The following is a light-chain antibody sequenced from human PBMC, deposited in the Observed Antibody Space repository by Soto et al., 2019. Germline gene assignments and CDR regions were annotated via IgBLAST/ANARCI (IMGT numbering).Light chain of an antibody. CDR1: SSNIGAGYD. J-gene: IGLJ3*02. Sequence: QSVLTQPPSVSGAPGQRVTISCTGSSSNIGAGYDVHWYQQLPGTAPKLLIYGNSNRPSGVPDRFSGSKSGTSASLAITGLQAEDEADYSCQSYDSSLSALFGGGTQLTVL. CDR2: GNS. V-gene: IGLV1-40*01. CDR3: QSYDSSLSAL.